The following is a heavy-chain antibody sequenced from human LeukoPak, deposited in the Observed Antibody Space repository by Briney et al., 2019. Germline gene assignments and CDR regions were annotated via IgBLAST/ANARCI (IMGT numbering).Heavy chain of an antibody. J-gene: IGHJ4*02. CDR3: AADRHYDYVWGSYRTLDY. CDR1: GFTFTSSA. D-gene: IGHD3-16*02. V-gene: IGHV1-58*01. Sequence: SVTVSCKASGFTFTSSAVQWVRQARGQRLEWIGWIVVGSGNTNYAQKFQERVTITRDMSTSTAYMELSSLRSEDTAVYYCAADRHYDYVWGSYRTLDYWGQGTLVTVSS. CDR2: IVVGSGNT.